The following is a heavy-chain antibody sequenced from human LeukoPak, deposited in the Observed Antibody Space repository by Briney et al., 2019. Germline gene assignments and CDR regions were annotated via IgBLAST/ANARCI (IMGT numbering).Heavy chain of an antibody. CDR1: GFTFSSYA. Sequence: GGSLRLSCAASGFTFSSYAMSWVRQAPGKGLEWVSAISGSGGSTYYADSVKGRFTISRDNSKNTLYLQMNSLRAEDTAVYYCAKDYYDSSGYLAYYFDYWGQGTLVTVSS. V-gene: IGHV3-23*01. CDR3: AKDYYDSSGYLAYYFDY. J-gene: IGHJ4*02. CDR2: ISGSGGST. D-gene: IGHD3-22*01.